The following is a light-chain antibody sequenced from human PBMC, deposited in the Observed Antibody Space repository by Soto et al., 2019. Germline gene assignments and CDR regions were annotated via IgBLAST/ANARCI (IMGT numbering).Light chain of an antibody. V-gene: IGLV2-14*01. CDR2: EVS. CDR1: SSDINTSRY. Sequence: QSALTQPASVSGSPGQSITISYIGASSDINTSRYVSWYQQHPGKAPKLLIYEVSIRPSGVSSRFSGSKSANTASLTISGLQPEDEADYFCSSDVSGYSLGVFGGGTQLTVL. CDR3: SSDVSGYSLGV. J-gene: IGLJ7*01.